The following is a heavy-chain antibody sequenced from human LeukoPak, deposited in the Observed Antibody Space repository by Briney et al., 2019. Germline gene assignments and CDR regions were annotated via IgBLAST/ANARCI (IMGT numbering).Heavy chain of an antibody. CDR1: GGSINSSSYY. Sequence: SETLSLTCTVTGGSINSSSYYWGWIRQPPGKGLEWIGSIFYSGNTYDNPSLKSRVTISVDTSKNQFSLKLNSVTAADTAVYYCARHRSKWLQSSFDYWGQGTLVTVSS. J-gene: IGHJ4*02. CDR3: ARHRSKWLQSSFDY. V-gene: IGHV4-39*01. CDR2: IFYSGNT. D-gene: IGHD5-24*01.